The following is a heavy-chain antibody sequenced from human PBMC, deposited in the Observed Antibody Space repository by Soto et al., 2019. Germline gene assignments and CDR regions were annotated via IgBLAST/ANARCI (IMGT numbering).Heavy chain of an antibody. CDR1: GFTFDDYT. Sequence: ESGGVVVQPGGSLRLSCAASGFTFDDYTMHWVRQAPGKGLEWVSLISWDGGSTYYADSVKGRFTISRDNSKNSLYLQMNSLRTEDTALYYCAKDIRRLSRYSSGWSAFDIWGQGTMVTVSS. J-gene: IGHJ3*02. V-gene: IGHV3-43*01. D-gene: IGHD6-19*01. CDR2: ISWDGGST. CDR3: AKDIRRLSRYSSGWSAFDI.